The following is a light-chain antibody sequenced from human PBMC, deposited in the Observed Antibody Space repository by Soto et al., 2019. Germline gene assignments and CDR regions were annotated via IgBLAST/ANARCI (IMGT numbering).Light chain of an antibody. CDR3: QQASSYPFT. J-gene: IGKJ4*01. V-gene: IGKV1-5*01. CDR1: QSISSW. CDR2: DAS. Sequence: GDRVTITCRASQSISSWLAWYRQKPGKAPKLLIYDASSMEGGVPSRFSGSGSGTEFTLTISSLQPEDFATYYCQQASSYPFTFGGGTKVDIK.